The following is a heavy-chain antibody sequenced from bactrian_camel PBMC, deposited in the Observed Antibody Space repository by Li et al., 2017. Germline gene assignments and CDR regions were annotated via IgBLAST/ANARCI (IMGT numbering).Heavy chain of an antibody. J-gene: IGHJ6*01. Sequence: QLVESGGGSVQAGGSQRLSCAATVYSLGIYCMGWFRQAPGREREAVATIEAYGTTTYADSVKGRFTISRDNAKKMLYLQMNSLKPEDTAMYYCALVRAFCPRNKADFTYWGQGTQVTVSS. CDR2: IEAYGTT. CDR1: VYSLGIYC. CDR3: ALVRAFCPRNKADFTY. V-gene: IGHV3S53*01. D-gene: IGHD1*01.